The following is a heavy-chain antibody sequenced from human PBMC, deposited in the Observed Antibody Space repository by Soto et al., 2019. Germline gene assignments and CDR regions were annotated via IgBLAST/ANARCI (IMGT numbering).Heavy chain of an antibody. CDR1: GFSLTTSGVS. J-gene: IGHJ3*02. V-gene: IGHV2-5*01. CDR3: AHSKWLADAFAI. CDR2: IYWNDDK. Sequence: QITLKESGPTLVKPTQTLTLTCTFSGFSLTTSGVSVGWMRQPPGKALEWLALIYWNDDKRYSPSLKSRLTTTKDTSKNQVVLTMTNMDPVDTATYYSAHSKWLADAFAIWGQGTVVTVSS. D-gene: IGHD6-19*01.